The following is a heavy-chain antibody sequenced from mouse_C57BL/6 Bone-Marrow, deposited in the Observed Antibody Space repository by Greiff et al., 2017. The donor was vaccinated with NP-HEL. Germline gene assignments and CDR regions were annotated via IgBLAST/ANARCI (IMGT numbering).Heavy chain of an antibody. V-gene: IGHV1-18*01. CDR2: INPNNGGT. Sequence: SGPELVKPGASVKIPCKASGYTFTDYNMDWVKQSHGKSLEWIGDINPNNGGTIYNQKFKGKATLTVDKSSSTAYMELRSLTSEDTAVYYCARSGQLAWFAYWGQGTLVTVSA. CDR1: GYTFTDYN. J-gene: IGHJ3*01. D-gene: IGHD3-3*01. CDR3: ARSGQLAWFAY.